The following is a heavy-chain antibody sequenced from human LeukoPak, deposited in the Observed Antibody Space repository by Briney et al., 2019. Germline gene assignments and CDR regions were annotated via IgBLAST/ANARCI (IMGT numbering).Heavy chain of an antibody. CDR1: GFTFSNYW. D-gene: IGHD2-2*01. V-gene: IGHV3-7*01. Sequence: GGSLRLCCAASGFTFSNYWMTRVRQATGKGLEWVANIKQDGSDKYYVDSVKGRFTISRDNAKNSLSLQMNSLRAEDTAVYHCARDRVGYCTSATMGGCSFDYWGQGILVTVSS. CDR2: IKQDGSDK. J-gene: IGHJ4*02. CDR3: ARDRVGYCTSATMGGCSFDY.